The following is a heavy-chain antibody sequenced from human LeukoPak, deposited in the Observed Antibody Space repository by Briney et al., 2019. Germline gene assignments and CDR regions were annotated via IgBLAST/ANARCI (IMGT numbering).Heavy chain of an antibody. D-gene: IGHD4-11*01. Sequence: QPGASLRLSWAAAGFTFDDYTMRLVRQPPGKGLELVSLISWDGGSTYYADSVKGRFTISRDNSKNSLYLQMNSLRTEDPALYYCAKDITPSSKSGYFDYWGQGTLVTVSS. V-gene: IGHV3-43*01. CDR1: GFTFDDYT. CDR3: AKDITPSSKSGYFDY. J-gene: IGHJ4*02. CDR2: ISWDGGST.